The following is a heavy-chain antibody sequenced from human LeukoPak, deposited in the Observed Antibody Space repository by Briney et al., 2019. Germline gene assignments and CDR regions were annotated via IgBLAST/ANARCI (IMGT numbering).Heavy chain of an antibody. Sequence: GGSLRLSCAASGFTVSNNYMAWVRQAPGKGLEWVSFMYSDVNTYYADSVKGRFTSSTDNSENKLYLQMYSLRAEDTAVYYCARGVLGLKPLDYWGQGTLVTVSS. CDR2: MYSDVNT. CDR1: GFTVSNNY. D-gene: IGHD1-26*01. J-gene: IGHJ4*02. CDR3: ARGVLGLKPLDY. V-gene: IGHV3-53*01.